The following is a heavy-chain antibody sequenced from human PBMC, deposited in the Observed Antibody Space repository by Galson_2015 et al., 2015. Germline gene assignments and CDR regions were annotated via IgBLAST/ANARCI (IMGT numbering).Heavy chain of an antibody. V-gene: IGHV1-3*04. CDR3: ARERDSGNYYVWGTTFDY. J-gene: IGHJ4*02. CDR2: INTDNGNT. D-gene: IGHD1-26*01. CDR1: GYTFTIYA. Sequence: SVKVSCKASGYTFTIYAIHWVRQAPGQRLEWMGWINTDNGNTKYSQKFQGRVTITRDKSASTAYMELSSLRSEDTAMYYCARERDSGNYYVWGTTFDYWGQGTPVTVSS.